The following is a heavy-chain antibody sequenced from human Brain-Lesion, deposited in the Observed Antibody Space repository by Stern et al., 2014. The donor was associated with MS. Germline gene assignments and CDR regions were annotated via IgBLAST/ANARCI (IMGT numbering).Heavy chain of an antibody. CDR3: ARGERWFDS. D-gene: IGHD3-10*01. Sequence: EVQLVESGGGLVQPGGSLRLSCAASGFTFSNYWMHWVRQAPGKGLVWFSRVNKYGRKTSYADSVKGRFTMSRDNAKNTLYLQMNSLRVEDTAIYYCARGERWFDSWGQGTLVTVSS. CDR2: VNKYGRKT. CDR1: GFTFSNYW. J-gene: IGHJ5*01. V-gene: IGHV3-74*02.